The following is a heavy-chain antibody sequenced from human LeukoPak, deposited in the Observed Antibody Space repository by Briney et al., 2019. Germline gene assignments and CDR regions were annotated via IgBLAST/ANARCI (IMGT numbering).Heavy chain of an antibody. CDR1: GFTFSSYW. Sequence: GGSLRLSCAASGFTFSSYWMHWVRQAPGKGLVWVSRINSDGSSTSYADSVKGRFTISRDNAKNTLYLQMNSLRAEDTAAYYCARGGYDDYYYYGMDVWGQGTTVTVPS. V-gene: IGHV3-74*01. D-gene: IGHD5-12*01. J-gene: IGHJ6*02. CDR3: ARGGYDDYYYYGMDV. CDR2: INSDGSST.